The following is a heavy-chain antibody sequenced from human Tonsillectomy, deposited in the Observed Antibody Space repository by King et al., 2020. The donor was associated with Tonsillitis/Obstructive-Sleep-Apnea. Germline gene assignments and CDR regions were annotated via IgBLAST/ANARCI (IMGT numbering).Heavy chain of an antibody. CDR3: ARDRDCSSTSCYNAFDI. D-gene: IGHD2-2*02. Sequence: VQLVESGGGVVQPGRSLRLSCAASGFTFSTYAMHWVRQAPGKGLEWVAVISYDGSNNYYADSVKSRFTISRDNSKNTLYLQMNSLRAEDTAVYYCARDRDCSSTSCYNAFDIWGQGTMVTVSS. CDR2: ISYDGSNN. V-gene: IGHV3-30*04. J-gene: IGHJ3*02. CDR1: GFTFSTYA.